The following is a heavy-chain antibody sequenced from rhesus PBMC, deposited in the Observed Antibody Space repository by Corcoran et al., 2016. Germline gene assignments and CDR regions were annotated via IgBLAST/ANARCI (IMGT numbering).Heavy chain of an antibody. CDR3: ARDGAGPFDY. CDR2: IRNGGGST. V-gene: IGHV3-178*01. J-gene: IGHJ4*01. D-gene: IGHD6-31*01. CDR1: GFTFSDYY. Sequence: EVQLVESGGGLAKPGGSLRLSCAASGFTFSDYYMDWVRQVPGKGLEWVSRIRNGGGSTWYADSVKGRFTISRENAKNTLYLQMDSLIVEDTAVYYCARDGAGPFDYWGQGVLVTVSS.